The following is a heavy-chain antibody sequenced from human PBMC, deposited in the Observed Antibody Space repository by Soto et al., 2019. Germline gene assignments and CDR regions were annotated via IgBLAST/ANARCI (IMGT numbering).Heavy chain of an antibody. CDR2: IYHGGRT. V-gene: IGHV4-59*02. J-gene: IGHJ4*02. D-gene: IGHD2-8*01. CDR1: GDSVTNYF. CDR3: ARDPGYCTNGVCPIFDF. Sequence: PSETLSLTCTVSGDSVTNYFWSWMRQPPGKGLEWIGHIYHGGRTNYSPSLRSRVTMSLDSSKNQFSLNLSSVTAADTAVYFCARDPGYCTNGVCPIFDFWGQGLLVTVSS.